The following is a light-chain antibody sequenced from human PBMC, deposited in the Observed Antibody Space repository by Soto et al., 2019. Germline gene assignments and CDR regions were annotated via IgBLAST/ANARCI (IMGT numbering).Light chain of an antibody. CDR2: EVN. Sequence: QSVLTQPASVSGSPGQSITISCTGTPSDVGDYDFVSWYQHHPAKAPKVIIFEVNKRPSGVSTRFSGSKSGNTASLTISGLQAEDEADYFCSSYTTAGTMYVFGSGTQLTVL. V-gene: IGLV2-14*01. J-gene: IGLJ6*01. CDR3: SSYTTAGTMYV. CDR1: PSDVGDYDF.